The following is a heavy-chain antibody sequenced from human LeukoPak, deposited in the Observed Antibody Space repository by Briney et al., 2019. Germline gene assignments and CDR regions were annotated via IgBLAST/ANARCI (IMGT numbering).Heavy chain of an antibody. D-gene: IGHD2-2*03. CDR2: IWYDGSNK. Sequence: GGSLRLSCAASGFTFSSYGMHWVRQAPGKGLEWVAVIWYDGSNKYYADSVKGRFTISRDNSKNTLYLRMNSLRAEDTAVYYCARDPGYCSSTSCYPVFDYWGQGALVTVSS. V-gene: IGHV3-33*01. CDR3: ARDPGYCSSTSCYPVFDY. CDR1: GFTFSSYG. J-gene: IGHJ4*02.